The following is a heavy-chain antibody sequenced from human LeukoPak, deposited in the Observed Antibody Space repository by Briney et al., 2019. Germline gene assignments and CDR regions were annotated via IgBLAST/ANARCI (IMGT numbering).Heavy chain of an antibody. Sequence: ASVKVSCKASGCTFTGYYMHWVRQAPGQGLEWMGYIYPNSGATKYAQKFQGGVTMTRDTSISTAYMELSGLGSDDTAVYYCGTLLSNGPFDYWGQGSLVTVSS. V-gene: IGHV1-2*02. CDR3: GTLLSNGPFDY. CDR2: IYPNSGAT. CDR1: GCTFTGYY. J-gene: IGHJ4*02.